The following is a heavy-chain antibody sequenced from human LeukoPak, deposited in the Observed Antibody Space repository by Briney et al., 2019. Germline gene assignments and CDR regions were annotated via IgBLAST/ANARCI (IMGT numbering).Heavy chain of an antibody. Sequence: SETLSLTCTVSGGSISSYYWSWIRQPPGKGLEWIGYIYYSGSTNYNPSLKSRVTISVDTSKNQFSLKLSSVTAADTAVYYCARGPQGYYGMDVWGQGTTVTVSS. CDR3: ARGPQGYYGMDV. J-gene: IGHJ6*02. CDR1: GGSISSYY. CDR2: IYYSGST. V-gene: IGHV4-59*01.